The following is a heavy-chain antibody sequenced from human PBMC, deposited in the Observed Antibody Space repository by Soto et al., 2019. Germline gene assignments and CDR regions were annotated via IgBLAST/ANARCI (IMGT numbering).Heavy chain of an antibody. CDR2: IFHNGNT. V-gene: IGHV4-4*02. CDR1: GGSISSSNW. Sequence: QVQLQESGPGLVKPSGTLSLTCAVSGGSISSSNWWSWVRQPPGKGLEWIGEIFHNGNTYSNPSLTGRVTMSVDPSKNQFSLNLNSVTAADTAVYYCASRTYAMDVWGQGTTVTVSS. CDR3: ASRTYAMDV. J-gene: IGHJ6*02.